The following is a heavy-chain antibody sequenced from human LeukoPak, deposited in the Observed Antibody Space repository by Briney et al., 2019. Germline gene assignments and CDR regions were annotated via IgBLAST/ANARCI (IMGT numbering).Heavy chain of an antibody. CDR3: ARDYCGGDTCYSLPGF. J-gene: IGHJ4*02. D-gene: IGHD2-21*02. CDR2: ISTTSTYI. V-gene: IGHV3-21*01. CDR1: GFIFSSYS. Sequence: GGSLRLSCAASGFIFSSYSINWVRQAPGKGLEWVASISTTSTYINYVDSVKGRFTISRDNAKNSLYLQMNSLRMEDTAIYYCARDYCGGDTCYSLPGFWGQGTLVTVSS.